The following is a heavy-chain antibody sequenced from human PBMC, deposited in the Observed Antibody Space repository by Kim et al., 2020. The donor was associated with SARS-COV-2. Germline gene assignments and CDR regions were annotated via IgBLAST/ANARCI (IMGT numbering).Heavy chain of an antibody. CDR2: ISWNSGSI. CDR3: AKDVWVSGWSPYYYYGMDV. J-gene: IGHJ6*02. V-gene: IGHV3-9*01. D-gene: IGHD6-19*01. CDR1: GFTFDDYA. Sequence: GGSLRLSCAASGFTFDDYAMHWVRQAPGKGLEWVSGISWNSGSIGYADSVKGRFTISRDNAKNSLYLQMNSLRAEDTALYYCAKDVWVSGWSPYYYYGMDVWGQGTTVTVSS.